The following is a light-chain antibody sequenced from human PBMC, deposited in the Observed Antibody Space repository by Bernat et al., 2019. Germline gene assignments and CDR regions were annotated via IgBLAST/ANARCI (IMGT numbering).Light chain of an antibody. CDR3: ATWDDSLTGVWV. V-gene: IGLV1-44*01. CDR1: SSNIGSST. CDR2: FNN. Sequence: QSVLTQPPSASGTPGQRVTISCSGSSSNIGSSTVSWYQQLPGTGPKLLIYFNNQRPSGVPDRFSGSKSGTSASLAISGLQSEDEADYYCATWDDSLTGVWVFGGGTKLTVL. J-gene: IGLJ3*02.